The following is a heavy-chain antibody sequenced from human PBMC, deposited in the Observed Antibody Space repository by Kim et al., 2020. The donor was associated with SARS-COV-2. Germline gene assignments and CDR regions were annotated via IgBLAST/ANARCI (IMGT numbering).Heavy chain of an antibody. Sequence: SETLSLTCTFSGGSVSSGSYYWSWIRQPPGKGLEWIGYIYYSGSTNYNPSLKSRVTISVDTSKNQFSLKLSSVTAADTAVYYCARDIGYCSGGSCYHYYGMDVWGQGTTVTVSS. CDR2: IYYSGST. V-gene: IGHV4-61*01. J-gene: IGHJ6*02. D-gene: IGHD2-15*01. CDR3: ARDIGYCSGGSCYHYYGMDV. CDR1: GGSVSSGSYY.